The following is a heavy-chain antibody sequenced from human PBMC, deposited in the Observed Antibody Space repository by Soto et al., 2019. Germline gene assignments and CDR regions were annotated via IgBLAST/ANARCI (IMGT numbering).Heavy chain of an antibody. CDR3: ARGWFGEFLRNYYYYGMDV. CDR2: IYTSGST. CDR1: GGSISNYY. Sequence: SETLSLTCTVSGGSISNYYWTWIRQPAGKGLEWIGRIYTSGSTNYNPSLKSRVTMSVDTSKNQFSLKLSSVTAADTALYYCARGWFGEFLRNYYYYGMDVWGQGTTVTVS. D-gene: IGHD3-10*01. V-gene: IGHV4-4*07. J-gene: IGHJ6*02.